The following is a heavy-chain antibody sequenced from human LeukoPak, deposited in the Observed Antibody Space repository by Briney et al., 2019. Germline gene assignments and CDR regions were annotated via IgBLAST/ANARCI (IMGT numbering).Heavy chain of an antibody. V-gene: IGHV3-48*03. CDR1: GFTFSSYE. D-gene: IGHD3-22*01. J-gene: IGHJ4*02. CDR2: ISSSGSTI. Sequence: GGSLRLXCAASGFTFSSYEMNWVRQAPGKGLEWVSYISSSGSTIYYADSVKGRFTISRDNAKNSLHLQMNSLRAEDTAVYYSARVGSGYYYVDYWGQGTLVTVSS. CDR3: ARVGSGYYYVDY.